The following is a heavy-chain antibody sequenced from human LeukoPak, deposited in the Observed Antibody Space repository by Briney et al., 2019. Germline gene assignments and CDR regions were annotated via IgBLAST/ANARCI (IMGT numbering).Heavy chain of an antibody. CDR2: ISYDGSNK. J-gene: IGHJ4*02. CDR3: ARSMVVVAATSW. D-gene: IGHD2-15*01. V-gene: IGHV3-30*19. CDR1: GFTFSSNG. Sequence: GGSLRLSCAASGFTFSSNGMHWVRQAPGKGLEWVAVISYDGSNKYYADSVKGRFTISRDNSKNTLYLQMNSLRAEDTAVYYCARSMVVVAATSWWGQGTLVTVSS.